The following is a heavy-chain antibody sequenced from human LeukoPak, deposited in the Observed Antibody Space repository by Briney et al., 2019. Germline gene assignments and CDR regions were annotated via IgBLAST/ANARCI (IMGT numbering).Heavy chain of an antibody. CDR3: ARGGIVGATDY. CDR2: IYYSGST. CDR1: GGSISSGGYS. J-gene: IGHJ4*02. V-gene: IGHV4-30-4*07. Sequence: TLSLTCAVSGGSISSGGYSWSWIRQPPGKGLEWIGYIYYSGSTYYNPSLKSRVTISVDTSKNQFSLKLSSVTAADTAVYYCARGGIVGATDYWGQGTLVTVSS. D-gene: IGHD1-26*01.